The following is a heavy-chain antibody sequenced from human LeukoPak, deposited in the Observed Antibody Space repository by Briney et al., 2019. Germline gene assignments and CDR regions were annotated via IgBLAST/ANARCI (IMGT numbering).Heavy chain of an antibody. D-gene: IGHD5-18*01. CDR2: IYYSGST. CDR3: ARGDTAMGD. CDR1: GGSISSGNYY. V-gene: IGHV4-39*01. Sequence: SETLFLTCTVSGGSISSGNYYWNWIRQPPGKGLEWIGSIYYSGSTYYNPSLKSRVTVSVDTSKNQFSLKLSSVTAADTAVYYCARGDTAMGDWGQGTLVTVSS. J-gene: IGHJ4*02.